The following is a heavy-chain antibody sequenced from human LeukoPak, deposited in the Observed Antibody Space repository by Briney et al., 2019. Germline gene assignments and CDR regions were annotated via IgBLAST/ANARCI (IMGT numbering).Heavy chain of an antibody. J-gene: IGHJ6*02. CDR2: IIPIFGTA. Sequence: SVKVSCKASGGTFSSYAISWVRQAPGQGLEWMGGIIPIFGTANYAQKFQGRVTITADESTSTAYMELSSLRSEDTAVYYCARGEERGSSSWYNSYYYYGMDVWGQGTTVTVSS. V-gene: IGHV1-69*13. CDR1: GGTFSSYA. CDR3: ARGEERGSSSWYNSYYYYGMDV. D-gene: IGHD6-13*01.